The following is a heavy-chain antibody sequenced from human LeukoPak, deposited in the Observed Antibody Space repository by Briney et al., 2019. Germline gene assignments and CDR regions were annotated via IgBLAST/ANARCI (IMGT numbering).Heavy chain of an antibody. CDR1: GFTFSKYW. J-gene: IGHJ4*02. CDR3: ATKQWLAPPPDS. Sequence: GSLRLSCAASGFTFSKYWMLWVRQAPGKGLESVSRINTDGAVTTYADSVKGRFTVSRDNADNTMFLQMNSVRDEDTAVYYCATKQWLAPPPDSWGQGTPVTVSS. D-gene: IGHD6-19*01. V-gene: IGHV3-74*01. CDR2: INTDGAVT.